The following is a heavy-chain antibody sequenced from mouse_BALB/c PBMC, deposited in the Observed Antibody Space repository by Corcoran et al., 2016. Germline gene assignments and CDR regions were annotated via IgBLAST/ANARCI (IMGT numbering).Heavy chain of an antibody. J-gene: IGHJ2*01. Sequence: EVQLQQSGPELVKPGASVKISCKASGYSFTDYYMHWVKQSHVKSLEWIGRINPYNGVTSYNQNFKDKASLTVDKSSSTAYMELHSLTSEESAVYDRARGWDGYYCGEGTTLTVSS. CDR1: GYSFTDYY. V-gene: IGHV1-26*01. CDR3: ARGWDGYY. D-gene: IGHD4-1*01. CDR2: INPYNGVT.